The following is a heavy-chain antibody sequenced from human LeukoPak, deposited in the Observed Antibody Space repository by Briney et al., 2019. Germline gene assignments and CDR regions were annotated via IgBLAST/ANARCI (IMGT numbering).Heavy chain of an antibody. CDR1: GGSISSYY. CDR2: IYYSGCT. J-gene: IGHJ3*02. CDR3: AGYGSGDAFDI. Sequence: SETLSLTCTVSGGSISSYYWSWIRQPPGKGPEWIGYIYYSGCTNYNPSLKSRVTISVDTSKNQFSLKLSSVTAADTAVYYCAGYGSGDAFDIWGQGTMVTVSS. V-gene: IGHV4-59*01. D-gene: IGHD3-10*01.